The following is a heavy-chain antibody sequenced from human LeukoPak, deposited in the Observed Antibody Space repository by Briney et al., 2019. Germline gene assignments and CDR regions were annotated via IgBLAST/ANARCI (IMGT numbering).Heavy chain of an antibody. CDR2: ITPIFGTA. CDR1: GGTFINYA. D-gene: IGHD2-2*02. V-gene: IGHV1-69*13. CDR3: ARWAGYCSITNCYTAFDY. J-gene: IGHJ4*02. Sequence: SVKVSCKASGGTFINYAINWVRQAPGQGLEWMGGITPIFGTANYTQRFQGRVTITADESTSTAYMELSSLRSEDTAVYYCARWAGYCSITNCYTAFDYWGQGTLVTVSS.